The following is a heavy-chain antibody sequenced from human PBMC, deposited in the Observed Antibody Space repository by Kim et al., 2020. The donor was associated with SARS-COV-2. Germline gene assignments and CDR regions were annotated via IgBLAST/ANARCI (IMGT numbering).Heavy chain of an antibody. CDR3: AKRGRVGASTDYFDY. J-gene: IGHJ4*02. CDR2: IIDSGGTT. D-gene: IGHD1-26*01. Sequence: GGSLRLSCAASGFTFSSYAMGWVRQAPGKGLEWVSSIIDSGGTTYYADAVKGRFTISRDNSRNTLYLQMNSLRAEDTAVYYCAKRGRVGASTDYFDYWGQGTLVTVSS. CDR1: GFTFSSYA. V-gene: IGHV3-23*01.